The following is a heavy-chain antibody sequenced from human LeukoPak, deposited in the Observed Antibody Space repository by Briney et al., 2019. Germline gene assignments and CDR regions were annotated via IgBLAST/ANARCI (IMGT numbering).Heavy chain of an antibody. V-gene: IGHV1-69*13. CDR2: IIPIFGTA. Sequence: SVKVSCKASGGTFSSYAISWVRQAPGQGLEWMGGIIPIFGTANYAQKFQGRVTITADEPTSTAYMELSSLKSEDTAVYYCARGPPNWGYDYWGQGTLVTVSS. CDR3: ARGPPNWGYDY. CDR1: GGTFSSYA. D-gene: IGHD7-27*01. J-gene: IGHJ4*02.